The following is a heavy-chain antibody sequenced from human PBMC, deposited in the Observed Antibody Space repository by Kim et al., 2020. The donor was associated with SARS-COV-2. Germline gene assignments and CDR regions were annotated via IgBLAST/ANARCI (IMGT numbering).Heavy chain of an antibody. D-gene: IGHD5-18*01. J-gene: IGHJ4*02. CDR3: AKCGYGYAPSRFDY. CDR1: GFTFSSYA. Sequence: LSLTCAASGFTFSSYAMSWVRQAPGKGLEWVSAVSGSGDSTYYADSVKGRFTISRDNSKNTLYLQMNSLRAEDTAVYYCAKCGYGYAPSRFDYWGQGTLVTVSS. V-gene: IGHV3-23*01. CDR2: VSGSGDST.